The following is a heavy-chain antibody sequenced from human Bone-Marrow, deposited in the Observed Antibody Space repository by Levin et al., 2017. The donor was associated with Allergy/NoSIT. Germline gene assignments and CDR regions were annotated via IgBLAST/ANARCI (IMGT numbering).Heavy chain of an antibody. CDR2: ISVDSSYT. CDR1: GFSLTDYY. V-gene: IGHV3-11*03. D-gene: IGHD3-10*01. Sequence: PGGSLRLSCAAAGFSLTDYYMAWIRQAPGKGLEYVSYISVDSSYTKYADSVKGRFTISRDNAKKSLFLQMNSLRAEDTAVYYCAILYGSGSYPVSYWGQGTLVTVS. J-gene: IGHJ4*02. CDR3: AILYGSGSYPVSY.